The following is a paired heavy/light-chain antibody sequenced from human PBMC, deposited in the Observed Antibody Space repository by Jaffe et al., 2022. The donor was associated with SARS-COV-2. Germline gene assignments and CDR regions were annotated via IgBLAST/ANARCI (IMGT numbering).Light chain of an antibody. Sequence: HSALTQPRSVSGSPGQSVTISCTGTSSDVGGYDYVSWYQHRPGKAPKLMIYDVIERPSGVPDRFSGSKSGNTASLTISGLQAEDEADYYCSSYAGSYTFGVFGGGTRLTVL. V-gene: IGLV2-11*01. J-gene: IGLJ3*02. CDR2: DVI. CDR1: SSDVGGYDY. CDR3: SSYAGSYTFGV.
Heavy chain of an antibody. V-gene: IGHV3-33*01. CDR2: IRYDGSKK. Sequence: QVQLMESGGGVVQPGRSLRLSCAASGFTFSSYGMHWVRQAPGKGLEWVAAIRYDGSKKEYADSVKGRFTISRDDSKSTLYLQMDSLRAEDTAVYYCARDISYYASECWGQGTLVTVSS. J-gene: IGHJ4*02. CDR1: GFTFSSYG. D-gene: IGHD1-26*01. CDR3: ARDISYYASEC.